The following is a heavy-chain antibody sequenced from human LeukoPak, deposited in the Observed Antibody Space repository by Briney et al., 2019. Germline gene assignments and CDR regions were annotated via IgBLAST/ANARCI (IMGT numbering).Heavy chain of an antibody. CDR2: IMPLLDIT. D-gene: IGHD3-10*01. CDR1: GGTFSHYA. CDR3: ATTHDSRELVQGDY. J-gene: IGHJ4*02. V-gene: IGHV1-69*04. Sequence: SVKVSCKASGGTFSHYAISWVRQAPGQGLEWMGRIMPLLDITHYAQKFQGRVTISADKSTSTAYMDLSGLRSQDTAVYFCATTHDSRELVQGDYWGQGTLVTVSS.